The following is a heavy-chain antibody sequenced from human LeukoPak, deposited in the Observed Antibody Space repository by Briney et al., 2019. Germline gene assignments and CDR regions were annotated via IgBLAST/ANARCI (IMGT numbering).Heavy chain of an antibody. V-gene: IGHV3-11*01. CDR1: GFTFSYYY. J-gene: IGHJ4*02. CDR3: ARVFSVGGDYFDY. D-gene: IGHD5/OR15-5a*01. CDR2: ISTSDSTI. Sequence: KTGGSLRLSCAASGFTFSYYYMSWIRQAPGKGLEWISYISTSDSTIYYADSVKGRFTISRDNAKNSLYLQMNSLRAEDTAVYYCARVFSVGGDYFDYWGQGTLVTASS.